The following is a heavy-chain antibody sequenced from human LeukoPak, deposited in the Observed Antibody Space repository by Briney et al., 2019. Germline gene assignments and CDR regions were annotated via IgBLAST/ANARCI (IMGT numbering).Heavy chain of an antibody. Sequence: SETLSLTCNVSGGSISGYHWSWIRQPPGKGLEWLGYIYYSGSSNYNPSLKSRVTMSADTSKNQFSLKLSSVTAADTAVYYCASAGYSSSWTRGPFDYWGQGTLVTVSS. CDR2: IYYSGSS. CDR1: GGSISGYH. CDR3: ASAGYSSSWTRGPFDY. V-gene: IGHV4-59*12. D-gene: IGHD6-13*01. J-gene: IGHJ4*02.